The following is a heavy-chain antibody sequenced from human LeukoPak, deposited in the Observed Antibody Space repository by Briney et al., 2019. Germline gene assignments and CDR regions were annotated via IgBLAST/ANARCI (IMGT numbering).Heavy chain of an antibody. CDR1: GFTFSSYG. CDR3: ARDFGEMAPPDY. D-gene: IGHD3-10*01. CDR2: IWYDGSNK. V-gene: IGHV3-33*01. J-gene: IGHJ4*02. Sequence: GGSLRLSCAASGFTFSSYGMHWVRQAPGKGLEWVAVIWYDGSNKYYADSVKGRFTISRDNSKNTLYLQMNSLRAEDTAVYYCARDFGEMAPPDYWGQGTLVTVSS.